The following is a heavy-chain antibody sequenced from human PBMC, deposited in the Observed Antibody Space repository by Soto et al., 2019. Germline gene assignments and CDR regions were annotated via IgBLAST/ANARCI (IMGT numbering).Heavy chain of an antibody. CDR2: IRSKANSYAT. D-gene: IGHD6-13*01. V-gene: IGHV3-73*01. J-gene: IGHJ4*02. CDR1: GFTFSGSA. Sequence: HPGGSLRLSCAASGFTFSGSAMHWVRQASGKGLEWVGRIRSKANSYATAYAASVKGRFTISRDDSKNTAYLQMNSLKTEDTAVYYCTRRLQAAAGDYWGQGTLVTVS. CDR3: TRRLQAAAGDY.